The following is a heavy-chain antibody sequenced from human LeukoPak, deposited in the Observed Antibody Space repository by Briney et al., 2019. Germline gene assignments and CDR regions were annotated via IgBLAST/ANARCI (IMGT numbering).Heavy chain of an antibody. D-gene: IGHD4-17*01. Sequence: SETLSLTCTVSSGSISSSSYYWGWIRQPPGKGLEWIGSIYYSGSTYYNPSLKSRVTISVDTSKNQFSLKLNSVTAADTAVYYCARGYYGDLDYWGQGTLVTVSS. V-gene: IGHV4-39*07. CDR2: IYYSGST. CDR1: SGSISSSSYY. J-gene: IGHJ4*02. CDR3: ARGYYGDLDY.